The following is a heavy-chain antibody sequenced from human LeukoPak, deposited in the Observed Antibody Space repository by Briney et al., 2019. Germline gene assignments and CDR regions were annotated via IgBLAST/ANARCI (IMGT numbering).Heavy chain of an antibody. CDR2: IYSGGST. CDR1: GFIVSNNY. Sequence: GGSLRLSCAASGFIVSNNYMTWVRQALGKGLEWVSVIYSGGSTYYADSVKGRFTISRDNSKNTLYLQMNSLRAEDTAVYYCGVLPGSGHWGQGTLVTVSS. D-gene: IGHD4/OR15-4a*01. J-gene: IGHJ1*01. V-gene: IGHV3-53*01. CDR3: GVLPGSGH.